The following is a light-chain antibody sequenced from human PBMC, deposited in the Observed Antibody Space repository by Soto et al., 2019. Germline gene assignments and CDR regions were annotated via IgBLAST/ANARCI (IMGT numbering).Light chain of an antibody. J-gene: IGKJ5*01. Sequence: ETVMTQSPATLSVSPVERATLSCMASQSASSKLAWYQQKPGQAPRLLIYGASTRATGIPARFSGSGSGTEFTLTISSLQSEDFAVYYCQQYNNWPPITFGQGTRLEIK. CDR3: QQYNNWPPIT. CDR1: QSASSK. CDR2: GAS. V-gene: IGKV3D-15*01.